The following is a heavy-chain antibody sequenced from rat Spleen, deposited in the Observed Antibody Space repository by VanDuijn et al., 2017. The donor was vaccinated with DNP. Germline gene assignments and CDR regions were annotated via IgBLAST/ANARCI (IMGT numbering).Heavy chain of an antibody. CDR3: ARDLGKYGENWFAY. V-gene: IGHV2-6*01. CDR1: GLSLTSNS. D-gene: IGHD4-6*01. CDR2: MASGGST. Sequence: QVQLKESGPGLVQPSQTLSLTCTVSGLSLTSNSVSWIRQPPGKGLEWIAAMASGGSTYYNSALKSRLSISRDTSKSQVFLKMNSLQTEDTAAYYCARDLGKYGENWFAYWGQGTLVIVSS. J-gene: IGHJ3*01.